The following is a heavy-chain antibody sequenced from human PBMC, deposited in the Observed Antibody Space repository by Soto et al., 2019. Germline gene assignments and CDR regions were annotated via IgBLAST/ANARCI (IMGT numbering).Heavy chain of an antibody. V-gene: IGHV3-49*03. D-gene: IGHD6-13*01. CDR3: NREPEWQQQPRFDP. CDR2: IRSKAYGGTT. CDR1: EVTFGDYA. J-gene: IGHJ5*02. Sequence: GGSMRLSCTASEVTFGDYAMSWFRQAPGKGLEWVGFIRSKAYGGTTEYAASVKGRLTTSRDDSKSIAYLQMNSLKTEDTAVYYCNREPEWQQQPRFDPWGQGTLVTVSS.